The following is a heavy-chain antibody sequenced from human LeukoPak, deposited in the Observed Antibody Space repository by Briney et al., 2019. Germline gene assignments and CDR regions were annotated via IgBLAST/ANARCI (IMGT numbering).Heavy chain of an antibody. D-gene: IGHD3-10*01. CDR3: ASITMVRGVRWRGMDV. Sequence: GGALRLTRAASGFTFSDYYMRWIRQAPGKGLEWVSYISCSGSTLYYADSVKGRSTISRNNAKNSLYLQMNTLRAEDTAVYYCASITMVRGVRWRGMDVWGQGTTVTVSS. CDR1: GFTFSDYY. V-gene: IGHV3-11*01. CDR2: ISCSGSTL. J-gene: IGHJ6*02.